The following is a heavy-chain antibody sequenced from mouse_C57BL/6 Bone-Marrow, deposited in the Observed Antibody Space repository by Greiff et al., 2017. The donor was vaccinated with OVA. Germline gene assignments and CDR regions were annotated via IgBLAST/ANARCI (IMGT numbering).Heavy chain of an antibody. J-gene: IGHJ3*01. CDR2: IYPGDGDT. Sequence: VQLQESGAELVKPGASVKISCKASGYAFSSYWMNWVKQRPGKGLEWIGQIYPGDGDTNYNGKFKGKATLTADKSSSTAYMQLSSLTSEDSAVYFCARGENWDVLFAYWGQGTLVTVSA. CDR3: ARGENWDVLFAY. D-gene: IGHD4-1*01. CDR1: GYAFSSYW. V-gene: IGHV1-80*01.